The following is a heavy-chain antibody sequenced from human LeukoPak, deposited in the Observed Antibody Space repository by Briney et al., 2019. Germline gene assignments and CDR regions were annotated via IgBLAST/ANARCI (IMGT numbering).Heavy chain of an antibody. CDR1: GFTFSNYM. D-gene: IGHD2-15*01. V-gene: IGHV3-23*01. CDR2: ISTSGSST. J-gene: IGHJ4*02. CDR3: AEYCSGGSCYSGLAY. Sequence: GGSLRLSCAASGFTFSNYMMSWVRQAPGKGLEWVSTISTSGSSTYYADSVKGRFTISRDNSKNMLYLQMSSLRAEDTAIYYCAEYCSGGSCYSGLAYWGQGTLVTVSS.